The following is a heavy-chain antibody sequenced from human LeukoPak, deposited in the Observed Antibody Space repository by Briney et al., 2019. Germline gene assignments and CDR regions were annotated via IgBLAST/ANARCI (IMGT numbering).Heavy chain of an antibody. CDR2: IKQDGSEK. V-gene: IGHV3-7*03. Sequence: GGSLRLSRAASGFTFSHYWMTWVRQAPGKGLEWVANIKQDGSEKYYVDSLKGRFTISRDNAKNSLYLQINSLRADDTAIYYCARDSGRFYIDYWGQGTLVTVSS. D-gene: IGHD5-12*01. CDR1: GFTFSHYW. J-gene: IGHJ4*02. CDR3: ARDSGRFYIDY.